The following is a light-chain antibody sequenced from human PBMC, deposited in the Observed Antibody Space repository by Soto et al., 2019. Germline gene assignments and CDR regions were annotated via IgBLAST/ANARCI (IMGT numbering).Light chain of an antibody. V-gene: IGKV1-39*01. J-gene: IGKJ2*01. CDR1: QSITGY. Sequence: DIQMTQSPSSLSGSVGDRVTITCRASQSITGYLNWYQQKPGKAPKLLIYAVFSLRSGVPSRFSGSGSGTDFTLTISSLQPEDFATYYCQESYSTPYTFGQGTKLEIK. CDR3: QESYSTPYT. CDR2: AVF.